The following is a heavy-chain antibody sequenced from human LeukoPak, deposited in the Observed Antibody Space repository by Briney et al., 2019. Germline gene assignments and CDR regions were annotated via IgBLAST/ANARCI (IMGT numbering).Heavy chain of an antibody. V-gene: IGHV3-48*04. Sequence: GGSLRLSCAASGFTFSSYSMNWVRQAPGKGLEGVSYISSSSSTIYYADSVKGRFTISRDNAKHSLYLQMNSLRAEDTAVYYCARGLVVVAARFDPWGQGTLVTVSS. CDR3: ARGLVVVAARFDP. CDR2: ISSSSSTI. J-gene: IGHJ5*02. D-gene: IGHD2-15*01. CDR1: GFTFSSYS.